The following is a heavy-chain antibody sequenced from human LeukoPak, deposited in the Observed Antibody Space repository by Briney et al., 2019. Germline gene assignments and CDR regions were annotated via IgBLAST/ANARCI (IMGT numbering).Heavy chain of an antibody. J-gene: IGHJ6*03. CDR2: INHSGST. Sequence: SETLSLTCAVCGGSFSGYYWSWIRQPPGKGLEWIGEINHSGSTNYNPSLKSRVTISVDTSKNQFSLKLSSVTAADTAVYYCARANTNCSSTSCYPGYYYYYYIDVWGKGTTVTVSS. V-gene: IGHV4-34*01. CDR1: GGSFSGYY. D-gene: IGHD2-2*01. CDR3: ARANTNCSSTSCYPGYYYYYYIDV.